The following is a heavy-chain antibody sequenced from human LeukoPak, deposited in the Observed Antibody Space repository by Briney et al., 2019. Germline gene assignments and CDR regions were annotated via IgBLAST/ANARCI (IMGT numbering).Heavy chain of an antibody. D-gene: IGHD3-10*01. Sequence: GGSLRLSCAASGFTFSSYSMNWVRQAPGKGLEWVSAISGSGGSTYYPDSVNGRFTISRDNSKNTLYLQMNSLGAEDTAVYYCAKRQIGGYYYYGMDVWGQGTTVTVSS. CDR1: GFTFSSYS. CDR2: ISGSGGST. J-gene: IGHJ6*02. CDR3: AKRQIGGYYYYGMDV. V-gene: IGHV3-23*01.